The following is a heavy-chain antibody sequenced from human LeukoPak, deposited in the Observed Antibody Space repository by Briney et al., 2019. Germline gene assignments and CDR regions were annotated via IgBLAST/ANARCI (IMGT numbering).Heavy chain of an antibody. V-gene: IGHV1-2*06. CDR1: GYTFTGYY. J-gene: IGHJ5*02. CDR2: INPNSGGT. Sequence: ASVKVSCKASGYTFTGYYMHWVRQAPGQGLEWMGRINPNSGGTNYAQKFQGRVTMTRDTSISTAYMEPSRLRSDDTAVYYCARAGYSSSWYWFDPWGQGTLVTVSS. CDR3: ARAGYSSSWYWFDP. D-gene: IGHD6-13*01.